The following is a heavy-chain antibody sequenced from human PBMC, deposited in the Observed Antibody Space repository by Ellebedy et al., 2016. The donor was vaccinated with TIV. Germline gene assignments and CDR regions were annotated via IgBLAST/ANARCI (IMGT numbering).Heavy chain of an antibody. CDR1: GFTFSSYG. V-gene: IGHV3-30*18. CDR3: AKGEYFTPAVDGLNFDN. CDR2: LSYDGSNK. Sequence: PGGSLRLSCAAPGFTFSSYGMHRVRQAPGKGLEWVAVLSYDGSNKYYADSVKGRFTISRDNSKNTLYLQMNSLRAEDTAVYYCAKGEYFTPAVDGLNFDNWGQGTLVTVSS. D-gene: IGHD2/OR15-2a*01. J-gene: IGHJ4*02.